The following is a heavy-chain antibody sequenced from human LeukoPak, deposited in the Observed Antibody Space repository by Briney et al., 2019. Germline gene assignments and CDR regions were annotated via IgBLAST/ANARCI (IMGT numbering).Heavy chain of an antibody. V-gene: IGHV3-23*01. D-gene: IGHD1-26*01. J-gene: IGHJ4*02. CDR3: TTDHVGATVEFDS. CDR1: KFTFNNYA. Sequence: GGSLRLACLASKFTFNNYAMTWVRQAPGKGLEWVSSISGSGDNMDYADSVKGRFTISRDNSENTLYLQMNSLRAEDTAVYYCTTDHVGATVEFDSWGQGTLVTVSS. CDR2: ISGSGDNM.